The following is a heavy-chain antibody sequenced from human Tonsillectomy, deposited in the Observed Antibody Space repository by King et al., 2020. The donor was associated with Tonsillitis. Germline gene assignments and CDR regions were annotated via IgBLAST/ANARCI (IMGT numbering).Heavy chain of an antibody. D-gene: IGHD1-26*01. V-gene: IGHV1-2*02. J-gene: IGHJ4*02. CDR2: IYPNSGGT. Sequence: VQLVESGAEVKKPGASVKVSCKASGYTFTGYYMHWVRQAPGQGLEWMGWIYPNSGGTNYAQKFQGRVTMTTDTSISTAYMELSRLRSDDTARYYCARVGTQGSGRYNYSDYWGQGTLVTVSS. CDR3: ARVGTQGSGRYNYSDY. CDR1: GYTFTGYY.